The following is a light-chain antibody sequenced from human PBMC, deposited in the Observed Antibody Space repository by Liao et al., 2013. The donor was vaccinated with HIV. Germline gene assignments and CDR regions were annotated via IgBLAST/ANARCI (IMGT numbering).Light chain of an antibody. J-gene: IGLJ3*02. CDR1: NIGSKS. CDR3: QVWDSSSDHSWV. V-gene: IGLV3-21*04. Sequence: SYELTQPPSVSVAPGKTARITCGGNNIGSKSVHWYQQKPGQAPVLVIYYDSDRPSGIPERFSGSNSGNTATLTISRVEAGDEADYYCQVWDSSSDHSWVFGGGTTLTVL. CDR2: YDS.